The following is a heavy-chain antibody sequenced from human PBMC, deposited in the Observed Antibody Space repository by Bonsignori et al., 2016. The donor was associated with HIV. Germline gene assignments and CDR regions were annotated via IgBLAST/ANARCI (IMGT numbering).Heavy chain of an antibody. CDR2: IWYDGSNK. Sequence: WIRQPPGKGLEWLAVIWYDGSNKYYADSVKGRFTVSRDNSKNTLDLQMNSLTGEDTAVYYCAKDEPGISAAVWGQGTLVTVSS. CDR3: AKDEPGISAAV. D-gene: IGHD6-13*01. J-gene: IGHJ4*02. V-gene: IGHV3-33*06.